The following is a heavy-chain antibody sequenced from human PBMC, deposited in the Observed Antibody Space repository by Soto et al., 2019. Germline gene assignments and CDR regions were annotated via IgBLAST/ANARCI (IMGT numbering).Heavy chain of an antibody. J-gene: IGHJ6*02. V-gene: IGHV1-18*01. D-gene: IGHD2-8*01. CDR1: GYTFTRCG. Sequence: QGQLVQSGAEVKKPGASVKVSCKASGYTFTRCGISWVRQAPGHGLEWMGWISGYNGDTKYAQKFQGRVTMTIDTSTTTAFMELRSLTSDHTAVYYCAKNGQPPYYYYGLDVWGQGTTVTVSS. CDR2: ISGYNGDT. CDR3: AKNGQPPYYYYGLDV.